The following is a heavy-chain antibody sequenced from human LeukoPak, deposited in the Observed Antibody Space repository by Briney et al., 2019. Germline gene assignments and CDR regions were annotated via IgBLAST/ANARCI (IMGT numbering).Heavy chain of an antibody. CDR1: GGSISSYY. V-gene: IGHV4-59*01. D-gene: IGHD1-1*01. CDR2: IYYSGST. Sequence: SETLSLTCTVSGGSISSYYWSWIRQPPGKGLEWIGYIYYSGSTNYNPSLKSRVTISVDTSKNQFSLKLSSVTAADAAVYYCARDAGGSLTRYMNAWGKGTTVTVSS. J-gene: IGHJ6*04. CDR3: ARDAGGSLTRYMNA.